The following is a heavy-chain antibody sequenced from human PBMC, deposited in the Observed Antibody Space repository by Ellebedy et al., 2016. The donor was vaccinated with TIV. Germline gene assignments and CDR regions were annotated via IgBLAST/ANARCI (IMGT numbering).Heavy chain of an antibody. J-gene: IGHJ4*02. CDR3: ARGEIAAAGSIFDY. CDR1: GGTFSSYA. CDR2: IIPIFGTA. Sequence: ASVKVSCKASGGTFSSYAISWVRQAPGQGLEWMGGIIPIFGTANYARKFQGRVTITADESTSTAYMELSSLRSEDTAVYYCARGEIAAAGSIFDYWGQGTLVTVSS. D-gene: IGHD6-13*01. V-gene: IGHV1-69*13.